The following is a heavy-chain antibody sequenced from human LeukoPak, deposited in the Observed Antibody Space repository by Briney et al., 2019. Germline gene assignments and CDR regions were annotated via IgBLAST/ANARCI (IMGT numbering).Heavy chain of an antibody. D-gene: IGHD5-18*01. CDR3: ARIRGYSYGYRFDY. V-gene: IGHV4-34*01. J-gene: IGHJ4*02. CDR1: GGSFSGCY. CDR2: INHSGST. Sequence: SETLSLTCAVYGGSFSGCYWSWIRQPPGKGLEWIGEINHSGSTNYNPSLKSRVTISIDTSKNQFSLKLSSVTAADTAVYYCARIRGYSYGYRFDYWGQGTLVTVSS.